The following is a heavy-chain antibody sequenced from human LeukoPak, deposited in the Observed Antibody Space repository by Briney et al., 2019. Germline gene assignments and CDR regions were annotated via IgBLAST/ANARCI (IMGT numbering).Heavy chain of an antibody. Sequence: PGRSLRLSCAASGFTISGYWMHWVRQVPGEGLVWVSGLNTDGSSTSSADAVKGRFTISRDNAMNTPYLQMNSLRAEDTAVYYCARDDAFRGVAMDVWGQGTTVTVSS. CDR3: ARDDAFRGVAMDV. CDR1: GFTISGYW. V-gene: IGHV3-74*01. D-gene: IGHD3-16*01. CDR2: LNTDGSST. J-gene: IGHJ6*01.